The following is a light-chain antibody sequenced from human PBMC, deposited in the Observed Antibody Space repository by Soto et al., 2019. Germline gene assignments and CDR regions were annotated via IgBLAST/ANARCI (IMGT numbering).Light chain of an antibody. CDR2: GAS. J-gene: IGKJ1*01. V-gene: IGKV3-20*01. CDR1: QSVSSSY. Sequence: EIVLTQSPGTLSLSPGERATLSCRASQSVSSSYLAWYQQKPGQAPRLLIYGASSRATGIQDRFSGSGSETDFTLTISRLEPEDVVVYYGQQYGSSSWTFGQGTKVEIK. CDR3: QQYGSSSWT.